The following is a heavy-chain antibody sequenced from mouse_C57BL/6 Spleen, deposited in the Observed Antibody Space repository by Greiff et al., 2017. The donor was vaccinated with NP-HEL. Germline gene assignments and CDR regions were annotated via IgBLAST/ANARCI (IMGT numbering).Heavy chain of an antibody. Sequence: EVHLVESGGGLVKPGGSLKLSCAASGFTFSSYAMSWVRQTPEKRLEWVATISDGGSYTYYPDNVKGRFTISRDNAKNNLYLQMSHLKSEDTAMYYCARDLGWDWYFDVWGTGTTVTVSS. CDR2: ISDGGSYT. D-gene: IGHD1-2*01. J-gene: IGHJ1*03. CDR1: GFTFSSYA. V-gene: IGHV5-4*01. CDR3: ARDLGWDWYFDV.